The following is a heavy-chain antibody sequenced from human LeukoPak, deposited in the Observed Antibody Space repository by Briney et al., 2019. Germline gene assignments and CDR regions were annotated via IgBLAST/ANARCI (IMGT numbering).Heavy chain of an antibody. CDR3: ATAEYTVALDY. CDR1: GFNFRNSW. J-gene: IGHJ4*02. Sequence: GGSLRLSCVASGFNFRNSWMTWVRQAPGKGLEWVANIKQDGTKTYYADSVKGRFTIPRDNAKNSLYLQMNSLRVEDTAVYYCATAEYTVALDYWGQGALITVSS. CDR2: IKQDGTKT. V-gene: IGHV3-7*01. D-gene: IGHD5-12*01.